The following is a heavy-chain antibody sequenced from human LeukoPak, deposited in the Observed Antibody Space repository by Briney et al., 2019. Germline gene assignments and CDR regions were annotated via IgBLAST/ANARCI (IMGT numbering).Heavy chain of an antibody. D-gene: IGHD3-9*01. CDR1: GYTFTSYD. J-gene: IGHJ6*03. Sequence: GASVKVSCKASGYTFTSYDINWVRQATGQGLEWMGWMNPNSGNTDYAQKFQGRVTMTRNTSISTAYMELSSLRSEDTAVYYCARGGYYDILTGYWAYYYYYMDVWGKGTTVTISS. V-gene: IGHV1-8*02. CDR2: MNPNSGNT. CDR3: ARGGYYDILTGYWAYYYYYMDV.